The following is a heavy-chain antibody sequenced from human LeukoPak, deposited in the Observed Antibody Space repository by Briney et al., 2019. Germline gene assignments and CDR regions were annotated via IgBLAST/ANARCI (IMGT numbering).Heavy chain of an antibody. CDR1: GYTFTSYY. Sequence: ASVKVSCKASGYTFTSYYFHWARQAPGQGLEWMGIINPSGGTTSYAQKFQGRVTMTRDTSTSTVYMEVSSLRSEDTAVYYCARDPGSYRAFDIWGQGTMVTVSS. D-gene: IGHD1-26*01. J-gene: IGHJ3*02. CDR2: INPSGGTT. V-gene: IGHV1-46*01. CDR3: ARDPGSYRAFDI.